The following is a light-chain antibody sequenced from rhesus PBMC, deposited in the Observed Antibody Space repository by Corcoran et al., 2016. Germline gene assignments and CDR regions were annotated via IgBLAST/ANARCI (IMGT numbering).Light chain of an antibody. CDR1: QSLLDSEDGNTY. V-gene: IGKV2-104*02. J-gene: IGKJ2*01. Sequence: DIVMTQTPLSLPVTPGEPASISCRSSQSLLDSEDGNTYLDWYLQKPGQSPQLLIYVVSNRASGVPDRFSGSGSDTDFTLKISRVESEDVGVYYCMQALEFPYSFGQGTKVEIK. CDR2: VVS. CDR3: MQALEFPYS.